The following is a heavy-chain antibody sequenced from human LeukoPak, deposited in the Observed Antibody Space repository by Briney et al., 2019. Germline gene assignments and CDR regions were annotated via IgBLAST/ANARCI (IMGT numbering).Heavy chain of an antibody. J-gene: IGHJ5*02. V-gene: IGHV1-24*01. CDR1: GYTLTELS. Sequence: GASVKVSCKVSGYTLTELSIHWVRQAPGKGLEWMGGFDPEDGETIYAQKFQGRVTMTEDTSTDTAYMELSSLRSEDTAVYYCATVTSGYDWGLRWFDPWGQGTLVTVSS. CDR3: ATVTSGYDWGLRWFDP. CDR2: FDPEDGET. D-gene: IGHD5-12*01.